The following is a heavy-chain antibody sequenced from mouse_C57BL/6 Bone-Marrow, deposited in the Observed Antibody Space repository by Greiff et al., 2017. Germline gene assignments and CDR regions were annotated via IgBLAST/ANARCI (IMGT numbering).Heavy chain of an antibody. V-gene: IGHV1-4*01. Sequence: VQLQQSGAELARPGASVKMSCKASGYTFTSYTMHWVKQRPGQGLEWIGYINPSSGYTKYNQKFKDKATLNADKSSSTAYMQLSSLTSEDSTVYYCARSTTVPFDYWGQGTTLTVSS. J-gene: IGHJ2*01. D-gene: IGHD1-1*01. CDR1: GYTFTSYT. CDR2: INPSSGYT. CDR3: ARSTTVPFDY.